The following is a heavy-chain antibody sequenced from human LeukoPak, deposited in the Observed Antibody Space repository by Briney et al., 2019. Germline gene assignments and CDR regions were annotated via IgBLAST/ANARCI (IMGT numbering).Heavy chain of an antibody. D-gene: IGHD5-18*01. CDR3: ARGMGLHLWFFGGPFDY. CDR1: GFTFSSYA. Sequence: GGSLRLSCAASGFTFSSYAMSWGRQAPGKGLEWVSGISGRDGSTYYADSVKGRFTISRDNSKNTLFLHMSSLRPEDTAVYYCARGMGLHLWFFGGPFDYWGQGTLVTVSS. CDR2: ISGRDGST. J-gene: IGHJ4*02. V-gene: IGHV3-23*01.